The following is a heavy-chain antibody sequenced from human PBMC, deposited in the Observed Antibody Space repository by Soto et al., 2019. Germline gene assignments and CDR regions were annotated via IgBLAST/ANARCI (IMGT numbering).Heavy chain of an antibody. J-gene: IGHJ5*02. V-gene: IGHV3-7*03. D-gene: IGHD3-10*01. CDR1: GFTFKSYW. CDR2: INQDGSEK. CDR3: AREYKIMGFGRSERGKKWFGP. Sequence: GGSLRLSCGASGFTFKSYWMSWVRQAPGKGLEWVANINQDGSEKYYAESVKGRFTISRDDANDSVFLQLNSLRAEDSAVYFCAREYKIMGFGRSERGKKWFGPWDKGTKVTVSS.